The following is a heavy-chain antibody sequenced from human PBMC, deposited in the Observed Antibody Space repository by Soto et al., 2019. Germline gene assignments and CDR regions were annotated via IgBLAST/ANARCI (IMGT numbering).Heavy chain of an antibody. CDR1: GGTCSSYS. Sequence: SSVKFSCKASGGTCSSYSISWVRQAPGQGLEWMGGIIPIFGTANYAQKFQGRVTITADESTSTAYMELSSLRSEDTAVYYCARVYADYDFWSGYYTEGGYFDYWGQGTLVTVSS. V-gene: IGHV1-69*01. CDR3: ARVYADYDFWSGYYTEGGYFDY. D-gene: IGHD3-3*01. CDR2: IIPIFGTA. J-gene: IGHJ4*02.